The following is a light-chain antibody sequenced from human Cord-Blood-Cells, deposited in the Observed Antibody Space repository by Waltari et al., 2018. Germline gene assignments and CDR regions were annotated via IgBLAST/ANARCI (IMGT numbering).Light chain of an antibody. Sequence: ELVLTQSPATLSLSPGDRATLSCRDSQSVSSYLAWYQQKPGQAPRLLIYDASNRATGIPARFSGSGSGTDFTLTISSLEPEDFAVYYCQQRINWPRTFGQGTKVEIK. J-gene: IGKJ1*01. CDR2: DAS. CDR3: QQRINWPRT. CDR1: QSVSSY. V-gene: IGKV3-11*01.